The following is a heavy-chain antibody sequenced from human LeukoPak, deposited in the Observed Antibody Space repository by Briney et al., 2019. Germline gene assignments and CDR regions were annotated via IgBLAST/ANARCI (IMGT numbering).Heavy chain of an antibody. J-gene: IGHJ4*02. CDR3: AKLEVRFEF. V-gene: IGHV3-23*01. Sequence: PGGSLRLSCATSGFMFHSYALSWVRQAPGQGLEWVASISGNADVTHYADSVKGRFTISRDTATSTVYLQMDSLRAEDSATYYCAKLEVRFEFGGQGTLVAVSS. CDR2: ISGNADVT. CDR1: GFMFHSYA.